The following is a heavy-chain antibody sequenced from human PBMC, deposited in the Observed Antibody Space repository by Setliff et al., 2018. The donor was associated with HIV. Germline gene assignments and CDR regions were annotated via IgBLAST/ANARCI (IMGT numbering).Heavy chain of an antibody. V-gene: IGHV3-48*03. J-gene: IGHJ4*02. Sequence: GGSLRLSCAASGFIFKNYDMNWVRQAPGKGLEWVSFISISGFTIHYGDSVKGRFTVSRDNTRNSLSLQLNSLQAEDTAIYYCARDQQIGSSTSCYDYWGQGTLVTVSS. CDR2: ISISGFTI. CDR1: GFIFKNYD. D-gene: IGHD2-2*01. CDR3: ARDQQIGSSTSCYDY.